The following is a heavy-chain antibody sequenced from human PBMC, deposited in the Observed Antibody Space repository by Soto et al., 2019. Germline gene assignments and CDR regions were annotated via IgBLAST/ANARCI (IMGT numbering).Heavy chain of an antibody. Sequence: ASVKVSCKAFGYTFSNYYIHWVRLAPGQGLEWMGIINPNIGSTAYAQKFKGRVSMTRDTSTATVYMELSSLRSEDTAVYYCGRADDNIRGNYSFFACWGQGTPVNVSS. J-gene: IGHJ4*02. CDR3: GRADDNIRGNYSFFAC. V-gene: IGHV1-46*03. CDR1: GYTFSNYY. CDR2: INPNIGST. D-gene: IGHD3-16*02.